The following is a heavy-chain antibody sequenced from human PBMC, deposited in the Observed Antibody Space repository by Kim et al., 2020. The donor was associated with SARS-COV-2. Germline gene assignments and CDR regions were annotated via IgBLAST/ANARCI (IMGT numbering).Heavy chain of an antibody. Sequence: GGSLSLACAASGFTFSSYGMHWVRQAPGKGLEWVAVISYDGSNKYYADSVKGRFTISRDNSKNTLYLQMNSLRAEDTAVYYCARDPVEMATTGAFDIWGQGTMVTVSS. D-gene: IGHD5-12*01. V-gene: IGHV3-33*05. J-gene: IGHJ3*02. CDR1: GFTFSSYG. CDR3: ARDPVEMATTGAFDI. CDR2: ISYDGSNK.